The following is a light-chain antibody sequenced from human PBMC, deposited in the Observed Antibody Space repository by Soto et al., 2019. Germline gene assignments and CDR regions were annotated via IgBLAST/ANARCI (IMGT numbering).Light chain of an antibody. J-gene: IGLJ2*01. CDR3: SSYTSSSTYVV. CDR1: SSDVGGYNY. Sequence: QSALTQPASASGSPGQSVTISCTGTSSDVGGYNYVSWYQQHPGKAPKLMIYDVSNRPSGVSNRFSGSKSGNTASLTISGLQADDEDDYYCSSYTSSSTYVVFGGGTKLTVL. V-gene: IGLV2-14*01. CDR2: DVS.